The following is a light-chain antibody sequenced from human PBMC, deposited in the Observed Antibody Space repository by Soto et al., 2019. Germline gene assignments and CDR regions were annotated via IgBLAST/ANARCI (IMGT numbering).Light chain of an antibody. CDR1: QSISTW. J-gene: IGKJ2*01. CDR3: QQYNAN. V-gene: IGKV1-5*01. CDR2: DGS. Sequence: DIQMTQSPSTLSASVGDRVTITCRASQSISTWLAWYQEKPGKAPKLRIYDGSSLGSGVPSRFSGSGSETEFTLTISSLQPEDFATYYCQQYNANFGQGTRLEIK.